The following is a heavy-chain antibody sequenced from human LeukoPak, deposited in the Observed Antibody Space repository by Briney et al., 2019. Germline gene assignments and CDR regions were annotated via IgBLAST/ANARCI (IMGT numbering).Heavy chain of an antibody. CDR2: ISAYNGNT. V-gene: IGHV1-18*01. CDR3: ASGRTPSYYYGSGSYNNYFDY. Sequence: ASVKVSCKASGYTFITYGISWVRQAPGQGLEWMGWISAYNGNTNYAQNLQGRVTMTKDTSTSTAYMELRSLRSDDTAVYYCASGRTPSYYYGSGSYNNYFDYWGQGTLVTVSS. CDR1: GYTFITYG. D-gene: IGHD3-10*01. J-gene: IGHJ4*02.